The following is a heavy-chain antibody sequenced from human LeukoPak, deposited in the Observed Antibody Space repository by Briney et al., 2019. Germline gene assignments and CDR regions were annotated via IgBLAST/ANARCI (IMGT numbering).Heavy chain of an antibody. CDR3: ATAYCSTTSCPT. D-gene: IGHD2-2*01. V-gene: IGHV3-23*01. Sequence: GGSLRLSCAASGFTFSNYAMSWVRQAPGKGLEWASSINDSGDSTYYADSVKGRFTISRDNSKNTLYLLMNNLRAEDTAIFYCATAYCSTTSCPTWGQGTLVTVSS. CDR1: GFTFSNYA. CDR2: INDSGDST. J-gene: IGHJ5*02.